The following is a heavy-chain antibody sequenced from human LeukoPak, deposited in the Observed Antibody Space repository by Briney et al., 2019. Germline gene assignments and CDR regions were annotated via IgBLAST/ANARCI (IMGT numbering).Heavy chain of an antibody. D-gene: IGHD6-19*01. CDR3: ARKSLSGSGWYAPLNY. J-gene: IGHJ4*02. Sequence: ASVKVSCKASGYTFTSYDINWVRQATGQGLEWMGWMNPNSGNTGYAQKFQGRVTMTRNTSISTAYMELSSLRSEDTAVYYCARKSLSGSGWYAPLNYWGQGTLVTVSS. CDR2: MNPNSGNT. CDR1: GYTFTSYD. V-gene: IGHV1-8*01.